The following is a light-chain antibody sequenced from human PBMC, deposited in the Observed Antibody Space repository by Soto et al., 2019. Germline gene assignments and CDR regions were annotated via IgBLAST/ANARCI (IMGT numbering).Light chain of an antibody. CDR2: GAS. V-gene: IGKV3-15*01. J-gene: IGKJ5*01. CDR3: QQYNYLIT. CDR1: QSVSSY. Sequence: EIVLTQSPATLSLSPGERATLSCRTSQSVSSYLAWYQQKPGQAPRLLIYGASTRATGIPARFSGSGSGTEFTLTISSLQSEDFAVYFCQQYNYLITFGQGTRLEIK.